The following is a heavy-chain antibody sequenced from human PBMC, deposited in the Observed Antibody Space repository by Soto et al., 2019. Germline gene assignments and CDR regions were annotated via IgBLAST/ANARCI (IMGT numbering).Heavy chain of an antibody. V-gene: IGHV1-69*04. Sequence: SVKVSCKASGGTFSRYSITWVRQAPGHGLEWIGRIIPIFGIASYAQKFQGRVTMTTDTSTNTVYMELRSLRSDDTAVYYCARDQSFDRNYYYGIDVWGQGTTVTVSS. J-gene: IGHJ6*02. CDR3: ARDQSFDRNYYYGIDV. CDR2: IIPIFGIA. CDR1: GGTFSRYS.